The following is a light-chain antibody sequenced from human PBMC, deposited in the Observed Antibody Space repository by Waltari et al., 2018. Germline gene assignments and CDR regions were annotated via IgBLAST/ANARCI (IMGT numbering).Light chain of an antibody. CDR2: DVS. CDR3: QHYSHSSPWT. J-gene: IGKJ1*01. Sequence: DIQMTQSPSTLSASVGDRVTITFRARQSVSDWLAWYQQKPWKATELLIFDVSTLKSGVPSRFSGRGSGTEFTLTISSLQPDDFATYYCQHYSHSSPWTFGQGTKVEIK. CDR1: QSVSDW. V-gene: IGKV1-5*01.